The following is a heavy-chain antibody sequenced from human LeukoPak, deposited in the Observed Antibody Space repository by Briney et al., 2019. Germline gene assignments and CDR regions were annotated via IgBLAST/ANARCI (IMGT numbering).Heavy chain of an antibody. V-gene: IGHV1-46*01. Sequence: EASVTVSCKASGYTFTSYYMHWVRQAPGQGLEWMGIINPSGGSTSYAQKFQGRVTMTRDTSTSTVYMELSSLRSEDTAVYYCARDGRALSYYYGSGTYPEDWFDPWGQGTLVTVSS. CDR1: GYTFTSYY. CDR3: ARDGRALSYYYGSGTYPEDWFDP. CDR2: INPSGGST. D-gene: IGHD3-10*01. J-gene: IGHJ5*02.